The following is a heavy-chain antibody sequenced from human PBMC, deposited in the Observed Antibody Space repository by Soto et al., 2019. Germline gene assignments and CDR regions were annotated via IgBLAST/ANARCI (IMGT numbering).Heavy chain of an antibody. Sequence: QVQLVESGGGVVQPGRSLRLSCAASGFTFSSYAMHWVRQAPGKGLEWVAVISYDGSNKYYADSVKGRFTISRDNSKNTLYLQMNSLRAEDTAVYYCAREPGTNYDISPFDYWGQGTLVTVSS. CDR3: AREPGTNYDISPFDY. CDR1: GFTFSSYA. D-gene: IGHD3-9*01. J-gene: IGHJ4*02. CDR2: ISYDGSNK. V-gene: IGHV3-30-3*01.